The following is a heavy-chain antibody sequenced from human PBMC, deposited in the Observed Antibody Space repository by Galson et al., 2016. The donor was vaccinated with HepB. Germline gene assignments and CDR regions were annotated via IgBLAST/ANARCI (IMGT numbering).Heavy chain of an antibody. Sequence: SLRLSCAASGFTFSTYSMNWVRQAPGKGLEWVSFISITSGYKYYADSLKGQVTISRDNAKNSLYLQMNSLRAEDTAVYYCARPPEGDRRYFDLWGRGTLVTVSS. V-gene: IGHV3-21*01. CDR3: ARPPEGDRRYFDL. CDR2: ISITSGYK. J-gene: IGHJ2*01. CDR1: GFTFSTYS. D-gene: IGHD3-16*01.